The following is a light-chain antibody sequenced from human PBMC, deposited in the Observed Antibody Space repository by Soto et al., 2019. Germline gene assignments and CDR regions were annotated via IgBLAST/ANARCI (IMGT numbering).Light chain of an antibody. CDR3: QQGYSIPYT. V-gene: IGKV1-39*01. CDR2: AAS. Sequence: DIQMAQSPASLSASVGDRVTITCRASQKISNHLNWFQQKSGKAPRLLIYAASTLQSGVPSRFSGSGSGTDFTLTIGGLQPEDFASYYCQQGYSIPYTFGQGTKLEIK. CDR1: QKISNH. J-gene: IGKJ2*01.